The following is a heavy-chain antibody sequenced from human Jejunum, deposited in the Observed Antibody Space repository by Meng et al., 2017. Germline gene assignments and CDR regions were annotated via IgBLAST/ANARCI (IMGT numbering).Heavy chain of an antibody. J-gene: IGHJ5*02. CDR3: ARGFWKSGFDS. D-gene: IGHD3-3*01. CDR2: TYYTSKWNN. V-gene: IGHV6-1*01. CDR1: RDKGPRRNTA. Sequence: QGQLQHACPGLVKPTPTPSLSWAPSRDKGPRRNTAWNRIRQSPSRGLEWLGRTYYTSKWNNDYAVSVRSRITINADTSKSQSSLHLNSVTPEDTAVYYCARGFWKSGFDSWGQGTLVTVSS.